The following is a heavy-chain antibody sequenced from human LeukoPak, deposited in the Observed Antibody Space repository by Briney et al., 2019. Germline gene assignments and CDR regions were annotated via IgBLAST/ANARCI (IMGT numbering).Heavy chain of an antibody. D-gene: IGHD3-22*01. J-gene: IGHJ5*02. CDR2: INPNSGGT. CDR3: AREWSGSGYYPSNWFDP. Sequence: ASVSVSCKASGYTFTGYYMHWVRQAPGQGLEWMGWINPNSGGTNYAQKFQGRVTMTRDTSISTAYMELSRLRSDDTAVYYCAREWSGSGYYPSNWFDPWGQGTLVTVSS. CDR1: GYTFTGYY. V-gene: IGHV1-2*02.